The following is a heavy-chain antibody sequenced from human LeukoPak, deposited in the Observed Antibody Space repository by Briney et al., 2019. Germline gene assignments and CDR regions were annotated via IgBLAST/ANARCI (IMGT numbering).Heavy chain of an antibody. CDR2: FYPGDSET. Sequence: GGSLKISCKGSGYSFTSNWIGWVRQLPGKGLEWMGIFYPGDSETTYSPSFQGQVTISADKSITTAYLQWDSLKASDTAMYYCARHPWGIKVADYWGQGTLVTVSS. D-gene: IGHD3-16*01. J-gene: IGHJ4*02. CDR1: GYSFTSNW. V-gene: IGHV5-51*01. CDR3: ARHPWGIKVADY.